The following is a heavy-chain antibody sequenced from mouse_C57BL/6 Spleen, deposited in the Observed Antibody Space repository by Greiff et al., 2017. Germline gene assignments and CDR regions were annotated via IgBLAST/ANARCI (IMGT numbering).Heavy chain of an antibody. V-gene: IGHV1-22*01. D-gene: IGHD2-2*01. J-gene: IGHJ4*01. CDR3: ASPDLLWLRRDAMDY. CDR2: INPNNGGT. Sequence: VQLQQSGPELVKPGASVKMSCKASGYTFTDYNMHWVQQRHGKSLEWIGYINPNNGGTSYNQKFKGKATLTVNKSTSTAYVELRSLTSEDSAVYYWASPDLLWLRRDAMDYWGQGTSVTVSA. CDR1: GYTFTDYN.